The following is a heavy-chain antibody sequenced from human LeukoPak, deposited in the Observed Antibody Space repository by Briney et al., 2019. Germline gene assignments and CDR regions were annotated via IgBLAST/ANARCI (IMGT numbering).Heavy chain of an antibody. J-gene: IGHJ6*03. Sequence: ASETLSLTCTVSGGSISSSSYYWGWIRQPPGKGLEWIGSIYYSGSTYYNPSLKSRVTISVDTSKNQFSLKLSSVTAADTAVYYCARYPNYYDRTYYYYYYMDVWGKGTTVTVSS. V-gene: IGHV4-39*07. D-gene: IGHD3-22*01. CDR1: GGSISSSSYY. CDR3: ARYPNYYDRTYYYYYYMDV. CDR2: IYYSGST.